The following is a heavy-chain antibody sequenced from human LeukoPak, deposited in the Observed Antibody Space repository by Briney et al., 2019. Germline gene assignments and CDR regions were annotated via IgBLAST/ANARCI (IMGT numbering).Heavy chain of an antibody. Sequence: SETLSLTCAVYGGSFSGYYWSWIRQPPGKGLEWIGEINHSGSTNYNPSLKSRVTISVDTPKNQFSLKLSSVTAADTAVYYCARENYGSGSSEFDYWGQGTLVTVSS. CDR3: ARENYGSGSSEFDY. CDR1: GGSFSGYY. D-gene: IGHD3-10*01. J-gene: IGHJ4*02. CDR2: INHSGST. V-gene: IGHV4-34*01.